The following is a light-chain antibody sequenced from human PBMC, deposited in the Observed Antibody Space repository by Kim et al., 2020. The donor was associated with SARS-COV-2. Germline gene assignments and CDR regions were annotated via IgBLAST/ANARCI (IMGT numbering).Light chain of an antibody. V-gene: IGLV2-8*01. J-gene: IGLJ1*01. CDR2: EVS. Sequence: QSALTQPPSASGSPGQAVTISCTGTSSDVGGYNYVSWYQQHSGKAPKLLIYEVSKRPSGVPDRFSGSRSDNTAYLTVSGLQAEDEADYYCCSYAGSSTFLYVFGTGTKVTVL. CDR1: SSDVGGYNY. CDR3: CSYAGSSTFLYV.